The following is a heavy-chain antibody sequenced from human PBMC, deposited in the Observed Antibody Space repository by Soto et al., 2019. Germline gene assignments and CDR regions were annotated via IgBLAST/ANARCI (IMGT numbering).Heavy chain of an antibody. CDR1: GGSISSGGYY. V-gene: IGHV4-31*03. D-gene: IGHD3-22*01. Sequence: SETLSLTCTVSGGSISSGGYYWSWIRQHPGKGLEWIGYIYYSGSTYYNPSLKSRVTISVDTSKNQFSLKLSSVTAADTAVYYCARSRPVEVIVATGDDAFDIWGQGTIFTVSS. CDR2: IYYSGST. CDR3: ARSRPVEVIVATGDDAFDI. J-gene: IGHJ3*02.